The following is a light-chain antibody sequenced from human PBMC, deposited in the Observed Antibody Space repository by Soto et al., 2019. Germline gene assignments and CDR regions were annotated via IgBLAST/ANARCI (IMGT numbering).Light chain of an antibody. J-gene: IGLJ3*02. CDR3: QSYDSSLSGWV. CDR2: GNS. CDR1: SSNIGAGYD. Sequence: QSVLTQPPSVSGAPGQRVTISCTGSSSNIGAGYDVHWYQQLPGKAPKLLIYGNSNRPSGVPDRFSGAKSGTSASLAITGLQADDDEDDYCQSYDSSLSGWVFGGGTKLTVL. V-gene: IGLV1-40*01.